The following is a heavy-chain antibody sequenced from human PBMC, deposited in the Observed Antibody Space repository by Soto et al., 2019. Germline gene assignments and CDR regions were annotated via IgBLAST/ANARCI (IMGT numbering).Heavy chain of an antibody. V-gene: IGHV3-33*01. CDR3: ARDLTMLGTPGDDFDY. J-gene: IGHJ4*02. Sequence: GGSLRLSCAAAGFTCSSYGMHWVRQDPGKGLEWVAVTSSEGGTTDYADSVKGRFTIARDNAKNTVYLQMNSLRAEDTAVYYCARDLTMLGTPGDDFDYWGQGTLVTVSS. CDR2: TSSEGGTT. CDR1: GFTCSSYG. D-gene: IGHD3-10*02.